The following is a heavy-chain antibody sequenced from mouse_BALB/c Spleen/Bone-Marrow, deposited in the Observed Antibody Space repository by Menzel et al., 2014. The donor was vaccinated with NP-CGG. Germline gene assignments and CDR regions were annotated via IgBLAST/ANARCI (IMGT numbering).Heavy chain of an antibody. J-gene: IGHJ3*01. CDR3: ANYYYGSSLFAY. D-gene: IGHD1-1*01. Sequence: VQLQQSGAELVKPGASVKLSCTASGFNIKDTYMHWVKQRPEQGLEWIGSIDPANGNTKYDPKFQGKATMTADTSSNTAYLQLSSLTSEDTAVYYCANYYYGSSLFAYWGQGTLVTVSA. V-gene: IGHV14-3*02. CDR1: GFNIKDTY. CDR2: IDPANGNT.